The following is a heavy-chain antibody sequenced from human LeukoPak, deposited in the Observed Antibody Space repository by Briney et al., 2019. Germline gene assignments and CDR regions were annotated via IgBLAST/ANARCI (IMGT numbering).Heavy chain of an antibody. CDR3: ARGRYNWNDVSYYFDY. Sequence: GGSLRLSCAASGFTFSSNYMSWVRQAPGKGLEWVSVIYSGGSTYYADSVKGRFTISRDNSKNTLYLQMNSLRAEDTAVYYCARGRYNWNDVSYYFDYWGQGTLVTVSS. J-gene: IGHJ4*02. CDR2: IYSGGST. CDR1: GFTFSSNY. V-gene: IGHV3-53*01. D-gene: IGHD1-20*01.